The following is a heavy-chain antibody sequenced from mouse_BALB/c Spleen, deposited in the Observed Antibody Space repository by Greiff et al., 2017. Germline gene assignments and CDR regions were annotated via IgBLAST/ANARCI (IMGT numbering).Heavy chain of an antibody. CDR3: AREDYRSFDY. CDR1: GFTFSSYG. Sequence: EVQLVESGGGLVKPGGSLKLSCAASGFTFSSYGMSWVRQTPDKRLELVATINSNGGSTYYPDSVKGRFTISRDNAKNTLYLQMSSLKSEDTAMYYCAREDYRSFDYWGQGTTLTVSS. D-gene: IGHD2-14*01. J-gene: IGHJ2*01. CDR2: INSNGGST. V-gene: IGHV5-6-3*01.